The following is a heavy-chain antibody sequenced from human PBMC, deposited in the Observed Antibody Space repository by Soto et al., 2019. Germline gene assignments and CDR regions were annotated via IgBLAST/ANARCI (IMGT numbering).Heavy chain of an antibody. CDR2: ISGSSDTI. Sequence: EVQLVESGGGLVQPGGSLRLSCAASGFTLSSYNMNWVRQAPGKWLEWVSYISGSSDTIYYADSVKGRFTISRDNAKNTLYLQMDSLRAEDTAVYYCARDHGGSTWFVGIYYYFGVDVWGQGTTVTVSS. CDR1: GFTLSSYN. J-gene: IGHJ6*02. D-gene: IGHD6-13*01. CDR3: ARDHGGSTWFVGIYYYFGVDV. V-gene: IGHV3-48*01.